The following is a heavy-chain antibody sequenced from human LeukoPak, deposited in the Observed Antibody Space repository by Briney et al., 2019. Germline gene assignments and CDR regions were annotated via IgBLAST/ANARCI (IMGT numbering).Heavy chain of an antibody. CDR2: ISSHNG. J-gene: IGHJ5*02. Sequence: GASVKVSCKASGYSFTSYGISWVRQAPGQGLEWMGWISSHNGNYAQKFQDRVIMTTETSTSTAYMELRSLRSDDTAVYYCARAGAVVDNWFDPWGQGTLVTVSS. V-gene: IGHV1-18*01. CDR1: GYSFTSYG. CDR3: ARAGAVVDNWFDP. D-gene: IGHD2-15*01.